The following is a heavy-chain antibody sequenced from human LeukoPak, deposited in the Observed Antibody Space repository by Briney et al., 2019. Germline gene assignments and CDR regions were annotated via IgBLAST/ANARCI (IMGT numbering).Heavy chain of an antibody. CDR1: GFTFSSHS. CDR2: IRSSSSSL. V-gene: IGHV3-48*02. CDR3: ARDLNWGFDY. D-gene: IGHD7-27*01. Sequence: GGSLRLSCAASGFTFSSHSMNWVRQAPGKGLEWISYIRSSSSSLFYADSVKGRFTISTDNARNSLYLQMNSLRDEDTAVYYCARDLNWGFDYWGQGILVTVSS. J-gene: IGHJ4*02.